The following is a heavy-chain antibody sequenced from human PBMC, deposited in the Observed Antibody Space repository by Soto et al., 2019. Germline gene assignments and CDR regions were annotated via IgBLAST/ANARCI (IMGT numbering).Heavy chain of an antibody. D-gene: IGHD6-19*01. J-gene: IGHJ4*02. CDR2: IYYSGST. V-gene: IGHV4-61*01. CDR3: TRVRRYGIAVAGTFDY. Sequence: SETLSLTCTVSGGSVSSGSYYWSWIRQPPGKGLEWIGYIYYSGSTNYNPSLKSRVTISVDTSKNQFSLKLSSVTAADTAVYYCTRVRRYGIAVAGTFDYWGQGTLVTVSS. CDR1: GGSVSSGSYY.